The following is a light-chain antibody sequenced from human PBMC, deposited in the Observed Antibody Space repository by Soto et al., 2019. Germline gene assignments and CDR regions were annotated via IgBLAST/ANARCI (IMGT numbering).Light chain of an antibody. CDR2: DAS. Sequence: DIQMTQSPSSLSASVGDRVTITCQASQDIDNNLNWYQQRSGKAPKVLIYDASNLKGGVPSRFSGSGSGTDFTSTISSLQPEDIATYYCQQYDDFPYTFGQGTKLEI. J-gene: IGKJ2*01. V-gene: IGKV1-33*01. CDR3: QQYDDFPYT. CDR1: QDIDNN.